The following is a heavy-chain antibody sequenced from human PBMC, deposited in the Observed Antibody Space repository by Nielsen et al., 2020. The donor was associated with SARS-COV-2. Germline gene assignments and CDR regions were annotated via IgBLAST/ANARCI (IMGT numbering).Heavy chain of an antibody. D-gene: IGHD4-23*01. CDR2: IGTTGDKT. Sequence: GGSLRLSCAASGFSFSSYAMTWVRQAPGKGLEWVSSIGTTGDKTFYADSVKGRFTISRDNSKNTLYLQMNSLRAEDTAVYYCARDRGDYGGHIDYWGQGTLVTVSS. CDR1: GFSFSSYA. CDR3: ARDRGDYGGHIDY. J-gene: IGHJ4*02. V-gene: IGHV3-23*01.